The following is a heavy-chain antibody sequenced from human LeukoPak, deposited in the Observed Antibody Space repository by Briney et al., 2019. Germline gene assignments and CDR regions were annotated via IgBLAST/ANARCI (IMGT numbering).Heavy chain of an antibody. CDR3: ARDKDAPWKNWFDP. CDR2: INPNSGGT. J-gene: IGHJ5*02. Sequence: GASVKVSCKASGYTFTGYYMHWVRQAPGQGLEWMGWINPNSGGTNYAQKFQGRVTMTRDTSISTAYMELSRLRSDDTAVYYCARDKDAPWKNWFDPWGQGTLVTVCS. CDR1: GYTFTGYY. V-gene: IGHV1-2*02. D-gene: IGHD1-1*01.